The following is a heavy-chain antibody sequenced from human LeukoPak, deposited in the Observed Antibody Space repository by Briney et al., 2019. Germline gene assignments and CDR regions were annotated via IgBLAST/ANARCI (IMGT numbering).Heavy chain of an antibody. V-gene: IGHV4-30-4*01. J-gene: IGHJ4*02. CDR3: ARQGAQGWLGVDY. CDR1: GGSISSGDYY. D-gene: IGHD1-26*01. Sequence: PSETLSLTCTVSGGSISSGDYYWSWLRQPPGTGLEWIGYIYYSGSTYYNPSLKSRVTISVDTSKNQFSLKLSSVTAADTAVYYWARQGAQGWLGVDYWGQGTLVTVSS. CDR2: IYYSGST.